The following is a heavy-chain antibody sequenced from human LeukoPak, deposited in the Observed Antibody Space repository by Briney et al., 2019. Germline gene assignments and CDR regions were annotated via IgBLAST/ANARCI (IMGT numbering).Heavy chain of an antibody. CDR3: ATIEMATMSTVDY. CDR1: GLTVSSNY. V-gene: IGHV3-53*01. J-gene: IGHJ4*02. CDR2: IHSGGTT. D-gene: IGHD5-24*01. Sequence: GGSLRLSCAASGLTVSSNYMSWVRQAPGKGLEWVSVIHSGGTTYYADSVKGRFTISRDNSKNTLYLQMNSLRVEDTAVFYCATIEMATMSTVDYWGQGTLVTVSS.